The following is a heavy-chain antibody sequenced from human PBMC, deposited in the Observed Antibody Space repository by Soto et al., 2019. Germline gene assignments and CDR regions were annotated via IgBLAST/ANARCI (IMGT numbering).Heavy chain of an antibody. V-gene: IGHV4-34*01. D-gene: IGHD6-13*01. CDR3: ARGTSSSQASNY. J-gene: IGHJ4*02. CDR2: IDHSGST. CDR1: GGSFSGYY. Sequence: SETLSLTCSVYGGSFSGYYWNWIRQPPGKGLEWIGEIDHSGSTNYNPSLKSRVTISVDTSENHFSLKLTSVTAADTAVYYCARGTSSSQASNYWGQGSLVTVSS.